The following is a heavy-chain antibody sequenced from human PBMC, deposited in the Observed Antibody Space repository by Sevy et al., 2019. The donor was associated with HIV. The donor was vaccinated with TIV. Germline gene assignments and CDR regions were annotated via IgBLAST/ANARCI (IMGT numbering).Heavy chain of an antibody. V-gene: IGHV3-30-3*01. Sequence: GWSLRLSCAASGFAFSSHAMHWVRQAPGKGLEWVATISYEGTETFYAASVGGRFTISRDNSKNMLSLQINSLRPEDTAVYYCARDGGYSIKWYPLYWGHGTLVTVSS. CDR3: ARDGGYSIKWYPLY. CDR2: ISYEGTET. CDR1: GFAFSSHA. D-gene: IGHD6-13*01. J-gene: IGHJ4*01.